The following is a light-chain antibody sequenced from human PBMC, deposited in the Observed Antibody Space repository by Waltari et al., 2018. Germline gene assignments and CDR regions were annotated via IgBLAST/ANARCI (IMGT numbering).Light chain of an antibody. CDR1: QNMRNK. Sequence: DVQMTQSPASLSASVGDSVTISCRAVQNMRNKLNWYQQKPGNAPKLLLSSASTFQSGVPLSWSGSGSGTDFTLAFSSLQPEEFATYFCQQSHTPPVFTFGQGTKLDMK. J-gene: IGKJ2*01. CDR2: SAS. CDR3: QQSHTPPVFT. V-gene: IGKV1-39*01.